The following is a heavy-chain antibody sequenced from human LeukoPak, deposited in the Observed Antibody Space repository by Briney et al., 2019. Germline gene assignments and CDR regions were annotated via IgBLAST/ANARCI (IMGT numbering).Heavy chain of an antibody. Sequence: PGGSLRLSCAASGFTFSSYNMNWVRQAPGKGLEWVSAISGSGGSTYYADSVKGRFTISRDNSKNTLYLQMNSLRAEDTAVYYCAKPNARFLEWLFPSWGQGTLVTVSS. CDR2: ISGSGGST. J-gene: IGHJ4*02. V-gene: IGHV3-23*01. CDR1: GFTFSSYN. CDR3: AKPNARFLEWLFPS. D-gene: IGHD3-3*01.